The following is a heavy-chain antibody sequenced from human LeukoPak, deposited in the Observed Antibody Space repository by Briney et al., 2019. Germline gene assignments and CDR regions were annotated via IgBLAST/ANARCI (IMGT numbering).Heavy chain of an antibody. Sequence: PGGSLRLSCAASGFTFNNYAMSWVRQAPGKGLEWVSAISGSGGATYYADSVKGRFTISRDNSKNTLYLQMNSLRAEDTAVYYCAREDDDSNGIDVWGHGTTVTVSS. CDR2: ISGSGGAT. J-gene: IGHJ6*02. V-gene: IGHV3-23*01. CDR1: GFTFNNYA. D-gene: IGHD4-11*01. CDR3: AREDDDSNGIDV.